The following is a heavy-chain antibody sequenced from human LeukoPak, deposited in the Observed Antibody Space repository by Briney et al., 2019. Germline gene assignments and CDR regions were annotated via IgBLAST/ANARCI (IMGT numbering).Heavy chain of an antibody. CDR1: GYSISSGYY. D-gene: IGHD1-1*01. Sequence: KPSETLSLTCAVSGYSISSGYYWSWIRQPPGKGLEWIGYIYYSGSTYYNPSLKSRVTISVDTSKNQFSLKLSSVTAADTAVYYCARTQGNDAFDIWGQGTMVTVSS. V-gene: IGHV4-30-4*08. J-gene: IGHJ3*02. CDR2: IYYSGST. CDR3: ARTQGNDAFDI.